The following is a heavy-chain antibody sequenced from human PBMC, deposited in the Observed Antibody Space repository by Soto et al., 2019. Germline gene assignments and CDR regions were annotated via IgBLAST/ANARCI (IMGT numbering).Heavy chain of an antibody. Sequence: GGSLRLSCAASGFTFRSYAMGGVRQAPGKGLEWVSVISYNGSNKYYADSVKGRFIISRDNSKNTLYLQMNSLRAEDTAVYYSARADSRPVAGSGFDYWGQGTLVTVSS. J-gene: IGHJ4*02. CDR3: ARADSRPVAGSGFDY. CDR2: ISYNGSNK. V-gene: IGHV3-30*14. CDR1: GFTFRSYA. D-gene: IGHD6-19*01.